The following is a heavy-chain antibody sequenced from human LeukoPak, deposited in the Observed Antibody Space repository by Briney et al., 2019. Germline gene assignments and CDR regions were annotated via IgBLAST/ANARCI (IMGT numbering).Heavy chain of an antibody. Sequence: GASVKVSCKASGYTFTSYGISWVRQAPGQGLEWMGWISAYNGNTNYAQKLQSRVTMTTDTSTSTAYMELRSLRSDDTAVYYCARVLSSGSYSPFEDYWGQGTLVTVSS. D-gene: IGHD1-26*01. J-gene: IGHJ4*02. CDR1: GYTFTSYG. CDR2: ISAYNGNT. V-gene: IGHV1-18*01. CDR3: ARVLSSGSYSPFEDY.